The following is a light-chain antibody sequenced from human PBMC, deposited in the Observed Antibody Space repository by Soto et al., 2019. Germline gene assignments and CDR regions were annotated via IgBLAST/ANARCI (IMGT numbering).Light chain of an antibody. CDR2: AAS. CDR3: QQSYSTPWT. Sequence: DIQMTQSPSSLSASVGDRVTINCRASQIISSYLNWYQQKPGKAPKLLIYAASSLQSGVPSRFSGSGSGTDFTLTISSLRPEDFATYYCQQSYSTPWTFGQGTKV. J-gene: IGKJ1*01. CDR1: QIISSY. V-gene: IGKV1-39*01.